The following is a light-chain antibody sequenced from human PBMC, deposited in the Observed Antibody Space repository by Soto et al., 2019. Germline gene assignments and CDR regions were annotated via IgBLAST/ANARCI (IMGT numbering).Light chain of an antibody. CDR3: QYDNNWPPTFT. CDR1: QSVGSN. J-gene: IGKJ3*01. V-gene: IGKV3-15*01. CDR2: GAS. Sequence: ERVMTQSPATLSVSPGERATLSCRASQSVGSNLAWYQQKPGQAPRLLIYGASTKATGIPARFSGSGSGTECNLTISSLQSEDFAVYYCQYDNNWPPTFTFGPGTKVDIE.